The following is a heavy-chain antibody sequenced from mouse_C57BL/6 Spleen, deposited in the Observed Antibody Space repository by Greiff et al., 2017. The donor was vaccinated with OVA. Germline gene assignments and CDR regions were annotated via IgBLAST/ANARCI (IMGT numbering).Heavy chain of an antibody. V-gene: IGHV1-66*01. CDR2: IYPGSGNT. CDR1: GYSFTSYY. J-gene: IGHJ2*01. Sequence: QVQLKQSGPELVKPGASVKISCKASGYSFTSYYIHWVKQRPGQGLEWIGWIYPGSGNTKYNEKFKGKATLTADTSSSTAYMQLSSLTSEDSAVYYCARSPSYYGSSYVLDYWGQGTTLTVSS. CDR3: ARSPSYYGSSYVLDY. D-gene: IGHD1-1*01.